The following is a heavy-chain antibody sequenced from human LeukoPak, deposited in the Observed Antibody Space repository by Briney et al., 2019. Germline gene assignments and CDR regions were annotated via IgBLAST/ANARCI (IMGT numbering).Heavy chain of an antibody. CDR3: ARHSGSGWQALGY. D-gene: IGHD6-19*01. V-gene: IGHV1-18*04. CDR2: TSYNGNT. CDR1: GYTFSNYG. Sequence: KPGASVKVSCKASGYTFSNYGISWVRQAPGLGLEWMGWTSYNGNTNYAQKFQDRVTMTTDTSTTTACMELRSLESDDTAVYYCARHSGSGWQALGYWGQGTLVTVSS. J-gene: IGHJ4*02.